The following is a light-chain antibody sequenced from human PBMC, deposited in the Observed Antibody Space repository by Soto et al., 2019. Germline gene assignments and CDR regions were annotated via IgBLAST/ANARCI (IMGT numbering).Light chain of an antibody. J-gene: IGKJ1*01. Sequence: EIVLTQSPGTLSLSPGERATISCRASHSILNRYLAWYQQKPGQAPMVLIYGASNRATGISDRFSGSGSGTDFNLTVSRLEPDDFAVYYCQHYGSSPRTFGQGTKVDIK. CDR3: QHYGSSPRT. V-gene: IGKV3-20*01. CDR2: GAS. CDR1: HSILNRY.